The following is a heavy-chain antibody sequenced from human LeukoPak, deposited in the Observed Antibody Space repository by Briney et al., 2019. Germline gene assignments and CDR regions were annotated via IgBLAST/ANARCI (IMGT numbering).Heavy chain of an antibody. CDR2: MSAHNGNT. V-gene: IGHV1-18*04. CDR1: GYAFNTFG. Sequence: GASVRVSCKASGYAFNTFGISWLRQAPGQGLEWVGWMSAHNGNTYYAQKFEDRITMTTDTSTSTAYMELRSLRSDDTATYYCARFRIAVTGIPDYWGQGTLVTVSS. D-gene: IGHD1-1*01. CDR3: ARFRIAVTGIPDY. J-gene: IGHJ4*02.